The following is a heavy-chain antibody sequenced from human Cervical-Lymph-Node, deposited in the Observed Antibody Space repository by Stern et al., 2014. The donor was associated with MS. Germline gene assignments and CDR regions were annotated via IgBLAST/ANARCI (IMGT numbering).Heavy chain of an antibody. CDR1: GGSISSGSHY. Sequence: QLQLQESGPGLVKPSQTLSLTCTVSGGSISSGSHYWSWLRQPAGKGLEWVGRIYSTGRVDYNPSLKGRVTMSVDTSKDKFSRELRSVTAADTAMYYCAREWIYEVSWFDSWGQGSLVIVSS. D-gene: IGHD5/OR15-5a*01. CDR3: AREWIYEVSWFDS. J-gene: IGHJ5*01. CDR2: IYSTGRV. V-gene: IGHV4-61*02.